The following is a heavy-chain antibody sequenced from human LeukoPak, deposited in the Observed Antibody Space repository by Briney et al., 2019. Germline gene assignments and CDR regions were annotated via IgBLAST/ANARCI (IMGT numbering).Heavy chain of an antibody. Sequence: ASVKVSCKASGYTFTSYYMHWVRQAPGQGLVWMGIINPSGGSTSYAQKFQGRVTMTRDTSTSTVYMELSSLRSEDTAVYYCARDDWVTSGTQCCSGGSCPGPLYYYYGMDVWGQGTTVTVSS. CDR3: ARDDWVTSGTQCCSGGSCPGPLYYYYGMDV. V-gene: IGHV1-46*01. J-gene: IGHJ6*02. CDR2: INPSGGST. CDR1: GYTFTSYY. D-gene: IGHD2-15*01.